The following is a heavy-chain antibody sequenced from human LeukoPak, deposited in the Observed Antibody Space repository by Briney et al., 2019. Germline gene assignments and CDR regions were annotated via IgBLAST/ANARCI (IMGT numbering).Heavy chain of an antibody. D-gene: IGHD3-9*01. J-gene: IGHJ4*02. CDR1: GYTFTGYY. CDR2: INPNSGGT. V-gene: IGHV1-2*02. Sequence: GASVKVSCNASGYTFTGYYMHWVRQAPGQGLEWMGWINPNSGGTNYAQKFQGRVTMTRDTSISTAYMELSRLRSDDTAVYYCARSIHFDWLFDYWGQGTLVTVSS. CDR3: ARSIHFDWLFDY.